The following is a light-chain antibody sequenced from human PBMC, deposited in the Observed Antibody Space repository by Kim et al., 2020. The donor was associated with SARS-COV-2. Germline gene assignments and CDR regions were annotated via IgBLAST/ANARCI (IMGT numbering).Light chain of an antibody. CDR3: QVWDSSSDHPHVV. CDR2: YDS. Sequence: SYELTQPPSVSVAPGKKARITCGGNNIGSKSVHWYQQKPGQAPVLVIYYDSDRPSGIPERFSGSNSGNTATLTISRVEAGDEADYYCQVWDSSSDHPHVV. CDR1: NIGSKS. V-gene: IGLV3-21*04. J-gene: IGLJ2*01.